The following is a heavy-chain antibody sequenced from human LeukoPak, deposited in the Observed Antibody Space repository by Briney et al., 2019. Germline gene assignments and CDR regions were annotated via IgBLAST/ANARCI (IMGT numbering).Heavy chain of an antibody. J-gene: IGHJ5*02. V-gene: IGHV1-8*01. D-gene: IGHD1-14*01. CDR1: GYTFTSYD. CDR2: MNPNSGNT. CDR3: ARQETYRTEDWFDP. Sequence: ASVKVSCKASGYTFTSYDINWVRQATGQGLEWMGRMNPNSGNTGYAQKFQGRVTMTRNTSISTAYMELSSLRSEDTAVYYCARQETYRTEDWFDPWGQGTLVTVS.